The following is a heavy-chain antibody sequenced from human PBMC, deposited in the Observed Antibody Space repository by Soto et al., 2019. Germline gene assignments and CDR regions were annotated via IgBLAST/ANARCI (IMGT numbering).Heavy chain of an antibody. Sequence: QVQLVQSGAEVKKPGSSVKVSCKASGGTFSSYAISWVRQAPGQGLEWMGGIIPNFDTANNAQKFQGRVTITADESTSTAYMELCSLSSEDTAVYYCARDSTRYDFWSGYYNWFDPWGQGTLVTVSS. J-gene: IGHJ5*02. V-gene: IGHV1-69*01. CDR2: IIPNFDTA. CDR3: ARDSTRYDFWSGYYNWFDP. D-gene: IGHD3-3*01. CDR1: GGTFSSYA.